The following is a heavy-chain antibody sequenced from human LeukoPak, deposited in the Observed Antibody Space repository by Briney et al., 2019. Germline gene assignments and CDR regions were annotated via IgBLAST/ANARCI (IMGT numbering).Heavy chain of an antibody. CDR1: GFTFSTYS. V-gene: IGHV3-48*02. J-gene: IGHJ4*02. D-gene: IGHD3-9*01. CDR2: ISSSTTTV. CDR3: ARDGAGFDY. Sequence: GGSLRLSCAASGFTFSTYSMNWVRQAPGRGLEWVSYISSSTTTVYYADSVKGRFTISRDNAKNSLYLQMNSLRDEDTAVYFCARDGAGFDYWGQGALVTVSA.